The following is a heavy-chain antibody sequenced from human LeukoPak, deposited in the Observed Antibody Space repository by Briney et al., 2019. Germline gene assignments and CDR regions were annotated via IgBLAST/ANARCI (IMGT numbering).Heavy chain of an antibody. D-gene: IGHD6-13*01. CDR2: FSGSGGST. V-gene: IGHV3-23*01. J-gene: IGHJ4*02. CDR3: AEDAGASSWYPYYFDY. CDR1: GFTFSSYA. Sequence: PGGSLILSCAASGFTFSSYAMSWVRQAPGQVLELVSAFSGSGGSTYYADSVKGRFTISRDNSKNTLYLQMNSLRAEDTAVYYCAEDAGASSWYPYYFDYWGQGTLVTVSS.